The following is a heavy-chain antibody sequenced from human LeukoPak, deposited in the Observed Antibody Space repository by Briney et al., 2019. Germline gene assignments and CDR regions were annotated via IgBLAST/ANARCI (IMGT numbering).Heavy chain of an antibody. D-gene: IGHD3-10*01. CDR1: GGSISSSSYY. CDR2: IYYSGST. V-gene: IGHV4-61*01. Sequence: PSETLSLTCTVSGGSISSSSYYWSWIRQPPGKGLEWIGYIYYSGSTNYNPSLKSRVTISVDTSKNQFSLKLSSVTAADTAVYYCARGRYYGPTGYFDYWGQGTLVTVSS. J-gene: IGHJ4*02. CDR3: ARGRYYGPTGYFDY.